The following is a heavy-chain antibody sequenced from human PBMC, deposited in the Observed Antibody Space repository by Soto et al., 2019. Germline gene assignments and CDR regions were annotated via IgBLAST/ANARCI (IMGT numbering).Heavy chain of an antibody. CDR1: GGSISSYY. CDR3: AMRYCSGGSCGVDDAFDI. V-gene: IGHV4-59*01. Sequence: SETLSVTCTVSGGSISSYYWSWIRQPPGKGLEWIGYIYYSGSTNYNPSLKSRVTISVDTSKNQFSLKLSSVTAADTAVYYCAMRYCSGGSCGVDDAFDIWGQGTMVTVSS. J-gene: IGHJ3*02. D-gene: IGHD2-15*01. CDR2: IYYSGST.